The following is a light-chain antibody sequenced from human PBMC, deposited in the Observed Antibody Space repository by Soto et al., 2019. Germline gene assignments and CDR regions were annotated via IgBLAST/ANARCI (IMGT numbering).Light chain of an antibody. CDR3: QELNSYPRT. CDR2: GAS. J-gene: IGKJ5*01. CDR1: QNIRSR. V-gene: IGKV1-5*01. Sequence: DFHISQSPSTLSASVGDRVTITCRASQNIRSRLAWFQQKPGKAPKLLIYGASSLESGVPQRFSGSGSGTEFTLTISSLQPEDFATYYCQELNSYPRTFGQGTRLEIK.